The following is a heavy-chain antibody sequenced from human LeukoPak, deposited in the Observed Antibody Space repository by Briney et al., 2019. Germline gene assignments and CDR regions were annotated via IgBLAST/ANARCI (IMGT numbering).Heavy chain of an antibody. CDR3: ARHEGVAGGRDYYYYGLDV. V-gene: IGHV4-59*08. CDR2: IYYSGST. Sequence: SETLSLTCTVSGGSISSYYWSWVRQPPGKGLEWIGYIYYSGSTNYNPSLTSRVTISVDTSRNQFSLKLNSVTAADTAVYYCARHEGVAGGRDYYYYGLDVWGQGTTVTVSS. D-gene: IGHD6-19*01. J-gene: IGHJ6*02. CDR1: GGSISSYY.